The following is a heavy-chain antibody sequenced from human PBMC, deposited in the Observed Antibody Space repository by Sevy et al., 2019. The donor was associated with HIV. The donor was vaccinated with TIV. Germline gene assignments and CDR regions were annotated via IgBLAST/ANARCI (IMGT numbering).Heavy chain of an antibody. J-gene: IGHJ4*02. V-gene: IGHV3-30*02. CDR3: ARGGGYCGGDCYSIDY. CDR1: GFTFSSYV. Sequence: GGSLRLSCAASGFTFSSYVMHWVRQAPGKGLEWVALIWDDGTIKYYADSVNGRFTISRDNSKDTLYLQMNSLTPEDTAVYYCARGGGYCGGDCYSIDYWGQGALVTVSS. CDR2: IWDDGTIK. D-gene: IGHD2-21*02.